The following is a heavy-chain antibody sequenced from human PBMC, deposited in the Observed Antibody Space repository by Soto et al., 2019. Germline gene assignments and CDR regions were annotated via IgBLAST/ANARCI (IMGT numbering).Heavy chain of an antibody. Sequence: QVQLQESGPGLVKPSGTLSLTCAVSGGSISSSNWWSWVRQPPGKGLEWIGEIYHSGSTNYNPSLKRRVTISVDKSKNQFSLKLSSVTAADTAVYYCARDFRPHALGTMVRGGGWFDPWGQGTLVTVSS. J-gene: IGHJ5*02. CDR2: IYHSGST. CDR1: GGSISSSNW. V-gene: IGHV4-4*02. CDR3: ARDFRPHALGTMVRGGGWFDP. D-gene: IGHD3-10*01.